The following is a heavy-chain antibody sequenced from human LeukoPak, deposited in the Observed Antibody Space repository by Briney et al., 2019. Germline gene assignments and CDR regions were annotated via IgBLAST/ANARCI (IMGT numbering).Heavy chain of an antibody. D-gene: IGHD3-10*01. Sequence: GGSLRLSCAASGFTFSSYSMNWVRQAPGKGLEWVSSISSSSSYIYYADSVKGRFTISRDNAKNSLYLQMNSLRAEDTAVYYCARDHGGAYYYYGMDVWGQGTTVTVSS. J-gene: IGHJ6*02. CDR2: ISSSSSYI. CDR3: ARDHGGAYYYYGMDV. CDR1: GFTFSSYS. V-gene: IGHV3-21*01.